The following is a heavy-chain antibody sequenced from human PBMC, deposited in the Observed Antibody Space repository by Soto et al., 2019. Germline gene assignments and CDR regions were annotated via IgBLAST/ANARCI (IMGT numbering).Heavy chain of an antibody. V-gene: IGHV1-3*01. CDR1: GYTFTSYA. D-gene: IGHD6-13*01. CDR2: INAGNGNT. CDR3: ARDPPIAAAGKRYYYYMDV. Sequence: ASVKVSCKASGYTFTSYAMHWVRQAPGQRLEWMGWINAGNGNTKYSQKFQGRVTITRDTSASTAYMELSSLRSEDTAVYYCARDPPIAAAGKRYYYYMDVWGKGTTVTVSS. J-gene: IGHJ6*03.